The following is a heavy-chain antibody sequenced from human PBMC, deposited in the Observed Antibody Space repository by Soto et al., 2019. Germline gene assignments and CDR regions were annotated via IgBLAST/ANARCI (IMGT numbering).Heavy chain of an antibody. CDR3: ASFMSTTGPAEYFQH. CDR1: GDSISSYY. CDR2: IYYSGST. J-gene: IGHJ1*01. V-gene: IGHV4-59*01. Sequence: SETLSLTCTVSGDSISSYYWTWIRQSPGKGLEWIGYIYYSGSTNYNPSLKSRVTISVDTSKNQFSLKLTSLTAADTAVYYCASFMSTTGPAEYFQHWGQGTLVTVSS. D-gene: IGHD1-1*01.